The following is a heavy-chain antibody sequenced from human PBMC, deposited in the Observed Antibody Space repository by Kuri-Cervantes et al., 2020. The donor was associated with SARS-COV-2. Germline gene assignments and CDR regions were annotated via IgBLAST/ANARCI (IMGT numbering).Heavy chain of an antibody. V-gene: IGHV4-39*01. CDR1: AGFTSSKYYY. Sequence: SETLSLTCTVFAGFTSSKYYYWGWIRQPPGKGLEWIGSNYFSGSTHYNPSPKSRVTISVERSKTQFSLKPSSVTAADTAVYYCARAPEWEYYGSESTNCYDYGMDVWGQGTTVTVSS. CDR3: ARAPEWEYYGSESTNCYDYGMDV. J-gene: IGHJ6*02. CDR2: NYFSGST. D-gene: IGHD3-10*01.